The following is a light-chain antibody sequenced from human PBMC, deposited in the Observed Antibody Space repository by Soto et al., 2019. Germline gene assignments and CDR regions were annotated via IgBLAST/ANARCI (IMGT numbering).Light chain of an antibody. CDR3: QHKESSPLT. CDR2: GNS. V-gene: IGKV3-20*01. Sequence: EIVLTQSPDTLSLSPGERATLSCRASQSVGSSYLAWYQQKHGQAHRLLIYGNSTRATGIPDRFSGSGSETDFTRTISRREPVVFALYCCQHKESSPLTVGGGTKVEI. J-gene: IGKJ4*01. CDR1: QSVGSSY.